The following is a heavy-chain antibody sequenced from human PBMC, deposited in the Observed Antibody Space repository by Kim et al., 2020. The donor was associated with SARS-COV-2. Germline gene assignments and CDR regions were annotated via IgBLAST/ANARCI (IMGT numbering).Heavy chain of an antibody. D-gene: IGHD3-22*01. CDR3: TYGPNYYDVAAYYHDY. CDR2: IRSKRYGETT. CDR1: GLNFGDYA. J-gene: IGHJ4*02. Sequence: GGSLRLSCTTSGLNFGDYAMSWFRQAPGKGLEWVAFIRSKRYGETTEYAASVKDRFTISRNESKRIAYLQMNGLKTEDTAVYYCTYGPNYYDVAAYYHDYWGQGTMVTVSS. V-gene: IGHV3-49*03.